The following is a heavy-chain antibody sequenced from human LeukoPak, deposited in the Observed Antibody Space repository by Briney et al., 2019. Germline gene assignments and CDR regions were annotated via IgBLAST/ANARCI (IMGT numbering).Heavy chain of an antibody. CDR1: GGSFSGYY. J-gene: IGHJ5*02. Sequence: SETLSLTCAVYGGSFSGYYWSWIRQPPGKGLEWIGEINHSGSTNYNPSLKSRVTISVDTSKNQFSLKLSSVTAADTAVYYCARGQWRFSSSWSYNWFDPWGQGTLGTVSS. V-gene: IGHV4-34*01. CDR2: INHSGST. CDR3: ARGQWRFSSSWSYNWFDP. D-gene: IGHD6-13*01.